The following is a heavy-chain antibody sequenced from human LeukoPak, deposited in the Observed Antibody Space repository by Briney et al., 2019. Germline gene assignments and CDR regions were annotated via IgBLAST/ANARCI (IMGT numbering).Heavy chain of an antibody. J-gene: IGHJ4*02. Sequence: GGSLRLSCAASGFAFSDYYMSWIRQAPGKGLEWVSYISNSGDTMYYADSVKGRFTISRDNAQNSLYLQMNSLRAEDTAVYYCARAPRLSDYWGQGTLVTVSS. CDR2: ISNSGDTM. V-gene: IGHV3-11*01. D-gene: IGHD6-25*01. CDR1: GFAFSDYY. CDR3: ARAPRLSDY.